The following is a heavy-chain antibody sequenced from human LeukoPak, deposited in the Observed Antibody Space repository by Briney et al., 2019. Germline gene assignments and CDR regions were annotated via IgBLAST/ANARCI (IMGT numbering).Heavy chain of an antibody. Sequence: GGSLRLSCAASGFTFSRYWMSWVRQAPGKGLEWVANIKEDGSEKYYVDSVKGRFTISRDNAKNSLYLQMNNLRVEDTALYYCARKGLPDYWGQGTLVTVSS. J-gene: IGHJ4*02. V-gene: IGHV3-7*01. CDR2: IKEDGSEK. CDR1: GFTFSRYW. D-gene: IGHD3/OR15-3a*01. CDR3: ARKGLPDY.